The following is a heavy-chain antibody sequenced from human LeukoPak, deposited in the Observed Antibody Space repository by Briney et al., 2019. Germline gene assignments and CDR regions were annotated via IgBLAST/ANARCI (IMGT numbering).Heavy chain of an antibody. J-gene: IGHJ4*02. D-gene: IGHD3-22*01. CDR3: AKPYYYDSSGYMY. V-gene: IGHV3-7*01. Sequence: GGSLRLSCAASGFTFSSYWMSWVRQAPGKGLEWVANIKQDGSEEYYVDSVKGRFTISRDNSKNTLYLQMNSLRAEDTAVYYCAKPYYYDSSGYMYWGQGTLVTVSS. CDR1: GFTFSSYW. CDR2: IKQDGSEE.